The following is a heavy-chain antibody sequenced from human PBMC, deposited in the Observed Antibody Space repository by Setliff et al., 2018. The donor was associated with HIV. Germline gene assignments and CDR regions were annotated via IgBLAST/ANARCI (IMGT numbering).Heavy chain of an antibody. J-gene: IGHJ3*02. CDR2: IYFRGDT. D-gene: IGHD3-10*01. CDR3: ASSRGRYYGSVRAFDI. CDR1: GGSISRSTYY. V-gene: IGHV4-39*01. Sequence: SETLSLTCTVSGGSISRSTYYWGWIRQPPGKGLEWIGNIYFRGDTYYNPSLKTRVTISVDTSKNQFSLKLSSVTAADTAVYYCASSRGRYYGSVRAFDIWGQGTMVTVSS.